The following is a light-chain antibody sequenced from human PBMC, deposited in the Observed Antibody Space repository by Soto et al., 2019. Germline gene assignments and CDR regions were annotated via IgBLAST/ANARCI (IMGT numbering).Light chain of an antibody. CDR2: GAS. Sequence: EIVMTQSPATLSVSPGERATLSCRASQSVSSNLAWYQQKPGQAPRRLIYGASTRATSIPVRFSGSGSGTEFTLTISSLQSEDFAVYYCQQYNNWPPRYTFGQGTKLEIK. V-gene: IGKV3-15*01. CDR3: QQYNNWPPRYT. CDR1: QSVSSN. J-gene: IGKJ2*01.